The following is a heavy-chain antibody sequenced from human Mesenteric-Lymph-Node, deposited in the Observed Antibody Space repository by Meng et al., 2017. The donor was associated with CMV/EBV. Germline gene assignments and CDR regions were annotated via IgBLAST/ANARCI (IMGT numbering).Heavy chain of an antibody. J-gene: IGHJ4*02. CDR2: IYWDDDK. CDR1: FSLTPSGVV. Sequence: FSLTPSGVVVCCIRQPPGKALEWLTVIYWDDDKRYSPSLENRLTITKDTSRNQVVLTMTNMDPVDTATYYCAHARSSTSWYGGYVDYWGQGTLVTVSS. V-gene: IGHV2-5*02. CDR3: AHARSSTSWYGGYVDY. D-gene: IGHD2-2*01.